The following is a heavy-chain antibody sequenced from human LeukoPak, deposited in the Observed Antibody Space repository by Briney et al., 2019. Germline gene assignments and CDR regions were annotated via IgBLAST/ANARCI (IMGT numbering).Heavy chain of an antibody. J-gene: IGHJ4*02. CDR1: GSIFGDYT. Sequence: GGSLRLSCAASGSIFGDYTMYWFRRPPGKGLEWVSLISWDASGSFYSDSVKGRFTISRDNTKNSLFLQMNSLKTDDTALYYCAKGRRRGYAYGPADYWGPGTLVAVSS. V-gene: IGHV3-43*01. D-gene: IGHD5-18*01. CDR2: ISWDASGS. CDR3: AKGRRRGYAYGPADY.